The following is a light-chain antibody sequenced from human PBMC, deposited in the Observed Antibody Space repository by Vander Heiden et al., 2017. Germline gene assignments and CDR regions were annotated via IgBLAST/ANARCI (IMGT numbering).Light chain of an antibody. J-gene: IGKJ1*01. Sequence: EIVMTQSPATLSVSPGERATRSCRASQSVSSNLAWYQQKPGQAPRLLIYGASTRGTGIPARFSGSGYGREFTLTISSLQSEDFAVYYCQQHNNWPPWTFGQGTKVXIK. V-gene: IGKV3-15*01. CDR2: GAS. CDR3: QQHNNWPPWT. CDR1: QSVSSN.